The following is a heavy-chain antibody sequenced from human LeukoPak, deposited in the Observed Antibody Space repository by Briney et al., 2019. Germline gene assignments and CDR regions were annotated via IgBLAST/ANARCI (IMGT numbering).Heavy chain of an antibody. CDR1: GFTFSSYA. CDR3: EKEGRKTGNTYGYEFDS. Sequence: GGSLRLSCAASGFTFSSYAMSWVRQAPGKGLDGVSAVSSSGGSTNYADYVKGQFTISRDNSKNTVYLHMNNLRDEDTAVYYCEKEGRKTGNTYGYEFDSWGQGTLVTVSS. V-gene: IGHV3-23*01. CDR2: VSSSGGST. D-gene: IGHD5-18*01. J-gene: IGHJ4*02.